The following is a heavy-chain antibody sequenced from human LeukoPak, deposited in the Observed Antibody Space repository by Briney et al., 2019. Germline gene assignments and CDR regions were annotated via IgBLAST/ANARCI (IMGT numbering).Heavy chain of an antibody. J-gene: IGHJ4*02. CDR2: IYHSGSI. V-gene: IGHV4-30-2*01. CDR1: GGSISGGGYS. CDR3: ARAGSGKPTYFDY. Sequence: PSQTLSLTCAVSGGSISGGGYSWSWIRQPPGKGLEWIGYIYHSGSIYYNPSLKSRVTISVDRSKNQFSLKLSSVTAADTAVYYCARAGSGKPTYFDYWGQGTLVTVSS. D-gene: IGHD3-10*01.